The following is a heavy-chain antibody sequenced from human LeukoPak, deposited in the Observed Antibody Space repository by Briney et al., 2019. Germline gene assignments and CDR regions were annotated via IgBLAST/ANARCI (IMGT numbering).Heavy chain of an antibody. D-gene: IGHD4-11*01. CDR2: ISSSGGST. CDR1: GFTFSTYA. CDR3: AKGRVSDY. J-gene: IGHJ4*02. Sequence: QSGGSLILSCAASGFTFSTYAMSWVRQAPGKGLEWVSAISSSGGSTYYADSVKGRFTISRDNSNNTLYLEMSSLRAEDTAVYYCAKGRVSDYWGQGTLVTVSS. V-gene: IGHV3-23*01.